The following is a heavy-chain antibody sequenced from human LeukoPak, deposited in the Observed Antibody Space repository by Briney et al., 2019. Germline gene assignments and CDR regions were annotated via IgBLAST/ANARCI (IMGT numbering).Heavy chain of an antibody. CDR2: ISAYNGNT. Sequence: ASVKVSCKASGYTFTSYGMSWVRQAPGQGLEWMGWISAYNGNTNYAQKLQGRVTMTTDTSTSTAYMELRSLRSGDTAVYYCARGAAIRDAFDIWGQGTMVTVSS. J-gene: IGHJ3*02. V-gene: IGHV1-18*01. D-gene: IGHD2-2*02. CDR1: GYTFTSYG. CDR3: ARGAAIRDAFDI.